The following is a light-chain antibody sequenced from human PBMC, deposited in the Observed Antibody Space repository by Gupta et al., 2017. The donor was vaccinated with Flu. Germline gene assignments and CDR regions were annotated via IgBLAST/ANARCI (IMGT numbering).Light chain of an antibody. J-gene: IGKJ2*01. CDR1: QSVSSN. CDR2: SAS. Sequence: TQSPATLSVSPGERATLSCRASQSVSSNLAWYQQKPGQAPRLLIYSASTRATGIPARFSGSGSGTEFTLTISSLQSEDFAVYYCQQYNNCPPRYTFGQGTKLEIK. CDR3: QQYNNCPPRYT. V-gene: IGKV3-15*01.